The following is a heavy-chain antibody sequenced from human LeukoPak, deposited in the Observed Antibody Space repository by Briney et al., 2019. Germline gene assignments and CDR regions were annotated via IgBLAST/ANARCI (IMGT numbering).Heavy chain of an antibody. J-gene: IGHJ4*02. CDR2: IYYNGAT. D-gene: IGHD1-26*01. CDR3: ARHYVFVSGGSSFDY. V-gene: IGHV4-59*08. CDR1: GGSISSYY. Sequence: SETLSLTCTVSGGSISSYYWSWIRQPPGKGLEWIGYIYYNGATNYNPSLKTRVTISLDTPKNQFSLKLKSATASDTAVYYCARHYVFVSGGSSFDYWGLGILVTVSS.